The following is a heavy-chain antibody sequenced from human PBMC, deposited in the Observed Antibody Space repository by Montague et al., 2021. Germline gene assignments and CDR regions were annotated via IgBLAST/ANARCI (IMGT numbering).Heavy chain of an antibody. Sequence: SETLSLTCAVSGGSISSNNWWTWVRQPPGKGLEWIGEIFHNGSTTYSPSLKCRVTISMDKSKNRFSLKLTSVTAADTAVYYCARVAAWGYYDTSGPNWFDPWGQGTLVTVSS. D-gene: IGHD3-22*01. CDR1: GGSISSNNW. CDR3: ARVAAWGYYDTSGPNWFDP. CDR2: IFHNGST. V-gene: IGHV4-4*02. J-gene: IGHJ5*02.